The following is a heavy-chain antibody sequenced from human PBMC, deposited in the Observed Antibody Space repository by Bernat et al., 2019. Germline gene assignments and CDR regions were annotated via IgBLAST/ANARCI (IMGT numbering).Heavy chain of an antibody. Sequence: QVQLVESGGGVVQPGRSLRLSCAASGFTFSSYAMHWVRQAPGKGLEWVAVISYDGSNKYYADSVKGRFTISRDNSKNTLYLQMNSLRAEDTAVYYCASNGITVVGTGGDYWGQGTLVTVSA. J-gene: IGHJ4*02. V-gene: IGHV3-30*01. CDR3: ASNGITVVGTGGDY. D-gene: IGHD6-19*01. CDR1: GFTFSSYA. CDR2: ISYDGSNK.